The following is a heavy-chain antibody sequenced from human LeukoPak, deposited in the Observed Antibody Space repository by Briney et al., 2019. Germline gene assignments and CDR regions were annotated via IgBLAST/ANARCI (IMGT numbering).Heavy chain of an antibody. V-gene: IGHV3-15*01. D-gene: IGHD4-17*01. CDR3: VTGYGDYRNYYNGMDV. Sequence: GGSLRLSCAGSGFTFNNAWMNWVRQTPEKGLEWIGRIKSNNDGGTTDYAAPVKGRFTISRDDSKNTMYLQINRLTTEDTAVYYCVTGYGDYRNYYNGMDVWDQGTTVIVSS. J-gene: IGHJ6*02. CDR2: IKSNNDGGTT. CDR1: GFTFNNAW.